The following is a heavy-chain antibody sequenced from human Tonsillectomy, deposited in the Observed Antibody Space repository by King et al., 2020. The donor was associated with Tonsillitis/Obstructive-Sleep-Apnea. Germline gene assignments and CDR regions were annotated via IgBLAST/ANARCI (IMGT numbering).Heavy chain of an antibody. V-gene: IGHV4-61*01. Sequence: QLQESGPGLVKPSETLSLTCTVSGGSVSSGSYYWSWIRQPPGKGLEWIGDIYYSGSTNYNPSLKSRVTISVDTSKNQFSLRLSSVTAADTAVYYCARVGSTFRDYWGQGTLVTVSS. CDR3: ARVGSTFRDY. CDR1: GGSVSSGSYY. D-gene: IGHD1-26*01. J-gene: IGHJ4*02. CDR2: IYYSGST.